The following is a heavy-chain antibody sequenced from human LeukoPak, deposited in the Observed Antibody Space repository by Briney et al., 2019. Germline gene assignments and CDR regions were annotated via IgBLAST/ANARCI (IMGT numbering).Heavy chain of an antibody. CDR3: VRVDVGTDMVDIDY. V-gene: IGHV3-74*01. CDR2: INGDGRIT. Sequence: PGGSLRLSCAASGFTLSSYWMHWVRQAPGKGLVWVSRINGDGRITTYADSVKGRFTISRDTAKNTLYLQMNSLRAEDTAVYYCVRVDVGTDMVDIDYWGQGTLVTVSS. D-gene: IGHD5-18*01. CDR1: GFTLSSYW. J-gene: IGHJ4*02.